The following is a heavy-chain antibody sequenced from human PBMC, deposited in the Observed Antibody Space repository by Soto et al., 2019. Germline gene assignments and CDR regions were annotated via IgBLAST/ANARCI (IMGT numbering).Heavy chain of an antibody. CDR1: GYTFTGHW. CDR3: TRHTGYDSSLDY. CDR2: IDPSDSYT. V-gene: IGHV5-10-1*01. Sequence: HGESLKISFQGSGYTFTGHWISWVRQMPGKGLEWMGRIDPSDSYTDYSPTVQGHATMSADKSINTAYLQWSSLQASDTAVYYCTRHTGYDSSLDYWGQGTLVTVSS. D-gene: IGHD5-12*01. J-gene: IGHJ4*02.